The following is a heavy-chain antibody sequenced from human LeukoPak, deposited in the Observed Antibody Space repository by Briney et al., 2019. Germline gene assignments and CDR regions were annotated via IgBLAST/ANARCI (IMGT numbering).Heavy chain of an antibody. CDR2: IYHSENT. CDR3: ARDPPRGSGRAFDV. Sequence: SETLSLTCTVSGDSISYYYWSWIRQPPGKGPEWIGSIYHSENTNYNPSLESRVTISVDTSKNQFSLVLRSVTPADTAVYYCARDPPRGSGRAFDVWGQGTLVTVSS. CDR1: GDSISYYY. D-gene: IGHD1-26*01. J-gene: IGHJ3*01. V-gene: IGHV4-59*01.